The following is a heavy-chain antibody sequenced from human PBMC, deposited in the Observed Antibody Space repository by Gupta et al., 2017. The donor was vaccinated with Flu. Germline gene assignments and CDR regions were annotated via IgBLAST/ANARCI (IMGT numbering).Heavy chain of an antibody. Sequence: EVQLVESGGGLVQPGGSLRLSCAASGLTVSSNYMSWVRQAPGKGLEWVSVIYSGGSTYYADSVKGRFTISRHNSKNTLYLQMNSLRAEDTAVYDCARCWPPTPYWYFDLWGRGTLVTVSS. CDR1: GLTVSSNY. CDR2: IYSGGST. V-gene: IGHV3-53*04. J-gene: IGHJ2*01. CDR3: ARCWPPTPYWYFDL.